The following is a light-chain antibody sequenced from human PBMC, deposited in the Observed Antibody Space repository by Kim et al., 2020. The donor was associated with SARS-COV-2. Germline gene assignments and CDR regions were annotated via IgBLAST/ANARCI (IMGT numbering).Light chain of an antibody. CDR1: QSVGDF. Sequence: PGDGATLSCRASQSVGDFLAWYQQRPGQAPRLLIYDASKRATGIPARFSGSGSGTEFTLTISTLESEDSAIYYCQRSSWPITFGQGTRLEIK. V-gene: IGKV3-11*01. CDR3: QRSSWPIT. CDR2: DAS. J-gene: IGKJ5*01.